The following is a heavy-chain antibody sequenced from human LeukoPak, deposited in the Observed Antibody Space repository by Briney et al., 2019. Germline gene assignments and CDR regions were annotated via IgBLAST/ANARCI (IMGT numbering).Heavy chain of an antibody. J-gene: IGHJ6*02. V-gene: IGHV1-24*01. CDR2: FDPEDGET. D-gene: IGHD2-2*02. CDR1: GYTLTELS. Sequence: ASVKVSCKVSGYTLTELSMHWVRQAPGKGLEWMGGFDPEDGETIYAQKFQGRVTMTEDTSTDTAYMELSSLRSEDTALYYCATGMVPAAIRTFYYYYYGMDVWGQGTTVTVSS. CDR3: ATGMVPAAIRTFYYYYYGMDV.